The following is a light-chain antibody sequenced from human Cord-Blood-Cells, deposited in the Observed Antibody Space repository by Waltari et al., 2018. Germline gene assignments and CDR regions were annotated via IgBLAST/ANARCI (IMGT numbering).Light chain of an antibody. Sequence: DIVMTQSPDSLAVSLGERATINCKSSQSVLYSSNNKNYLAWYQQKPGQPPKLLIYWASIRESGVPDRFSGSGSGTDFTLTISSLQAEDVAVYYCQQYYSTPLTFGGGTKMEIK. J-gene: IGKJ4*01. CDR2: WAS. V-gene: IGKV4-1*01. CDR3: QQYYSTPLT. CDR1: QSVLYSSNNKNY.